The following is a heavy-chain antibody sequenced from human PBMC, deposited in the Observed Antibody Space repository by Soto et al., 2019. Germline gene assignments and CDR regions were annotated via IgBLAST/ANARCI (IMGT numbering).Heavy chain of an antibody. V-gene: IGHV4-34*01. J-gene: IGHJ4*02. CDR1: GGSFSGYY. CDR2: SNHVGNT. Sequence: QVQLQQWGAGLLKPSETLSLTCAVYGGSFSGYYWSWIRQPPGKGLEWIGESNHVGNTNYNPSLKYRVTLPHDPSNHHFSLRLTSVTAAHTAVYYCASVLIAWFTPHWGQGTLVIVSS. CDR3: ASVLIAWFTPH. D-gene: IGHD3-22*01.